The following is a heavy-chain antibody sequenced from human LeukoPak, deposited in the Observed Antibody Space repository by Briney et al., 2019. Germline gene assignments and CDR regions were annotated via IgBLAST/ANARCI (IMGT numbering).Heavy chain of an antibody. CDR2: ISSSSYI. CDR3: ARWLVVTATASNWFDP. D-gene: IGHD2-21*02. J-gene: IGHJ5*02. V-gene: IGHV3-21*01. CDR1: GFTFSSYS. Sequence: GGSLRLSCAASGFTFSSYSMNSVRRAPGKGLEWVSSISSSSYIYYADSVKGRFTISRDNAKNSLYLQMNSLRAEDTAVYYCARWLVVTATASNWFDPWGQGTLVTVSS.